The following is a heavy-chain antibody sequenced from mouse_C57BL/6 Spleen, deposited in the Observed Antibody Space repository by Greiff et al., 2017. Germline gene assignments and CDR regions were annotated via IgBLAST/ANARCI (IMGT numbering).Heavy chain of an antibody. J-gene: IGHJ4*01. D-gene: IGHD2-3*01. CDR1: GFTFSDYG. Sequence: EVKLVESGGGLVKPGGSLKLSCAASGFTFSDYGMHWVRQAPEKGLEWVAYISSGSSTIYYADTVKGRFTISRDNAKNTLFLQMTSLRSEDTAMYYCARGYYRYYAMDYWGQGTSVTVSS. V-gene: IGHV5-17*01. CDR3: ARGYYRYYAMDY. CDR2: ISSGSSTI.